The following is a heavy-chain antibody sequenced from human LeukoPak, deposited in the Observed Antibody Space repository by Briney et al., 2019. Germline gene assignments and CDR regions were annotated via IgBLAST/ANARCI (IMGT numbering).Heavy chain of an antibody. D-gene: IGHD2-2*01. CDR2: ISGSGGST. Sequence: PGGSQRLSCAASGFTFSSYAMSWVRQAPGKGLEWVSAISGSGGSTYYADSVKGRFTISRDNSKNTLYLQMNSLRAEDTAVYYCAKGRVVVPAAIDYWGQGTLVTVSS. V-gene: IGHV3-23*01. CDR3: AKGRVVVPAAIDY. J-gene: IGHJ4*02. CDR1: GFTFSSYA.